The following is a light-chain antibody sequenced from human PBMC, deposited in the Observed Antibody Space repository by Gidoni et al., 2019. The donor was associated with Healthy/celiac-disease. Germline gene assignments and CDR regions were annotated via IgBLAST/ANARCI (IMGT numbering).Light chain of an antibody. CDR2: AAS. CDR1: QSISSY. CDR3: QQSYNTLFT. Sequence: DIQMTQSPSSLSASVGARVTITCRASQSISSYLNWYQQKPGKAPKLLIYAASSLQSGVPSRFSGSGSGTDFTLTISSLQPEDVATYYCQQSYNTLFTFGPGTKVDIK. V-gene: IGKV1-39*01. J-gene: IGKJ3*01.